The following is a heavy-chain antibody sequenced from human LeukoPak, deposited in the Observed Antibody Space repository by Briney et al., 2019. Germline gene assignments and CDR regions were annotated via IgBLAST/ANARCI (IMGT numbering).Heavy chain of an antibody. CDR2: INPNSGGT. CDR1: GYTFTGYY. CDR3: ARDGVTMVRGVKTCDY. Sequence: ASVKVSCKASGYTFTGYYMHWVRQAPGQGLEWMGWINPNSGGTNYAQKFQGRVTMTRDTSISTAYMELSRLRSDDTAVYYCARDGVTMVRGVKTCDYWGQGTLVTVSS. J-gene: IGHJ4*02. V-gene: IGHV1-2*02. D-gene: IGHD3-10*01.